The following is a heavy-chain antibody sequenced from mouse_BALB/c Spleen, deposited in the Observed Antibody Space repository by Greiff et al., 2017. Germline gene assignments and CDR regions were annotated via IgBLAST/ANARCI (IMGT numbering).Heavy chain of an antibody. V-gene: IGHV14-3*02. CDR2: IDPANGNT. J-gene: IGHJ4*01. Sequence: VQLQQSGAELVKPGASVKLSCTASGFNIKDTYMHWVKQRPEQGLEWIGRIDPANGNTKYDPKFQGKATITADTSSNTAYLQLSSLTSEDTAVYCCARVRWYYAMDYWGQGTSVTVSS. CDR3: ARVRWYYAMDY. D-gene: IGHD1-1*02. CDR1: GFNIKDTY.